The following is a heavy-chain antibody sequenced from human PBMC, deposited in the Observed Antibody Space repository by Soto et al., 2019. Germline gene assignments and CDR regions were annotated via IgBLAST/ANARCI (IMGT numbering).Heavy chain of an antibody. CDR2: IIPILGIA. CDR1: GGTFSSYT. D-gene: IGHD5-12*01. V-gene: IGHV1-69*02. Sequence: QVQLVQSGAEVKNPGSSVKVSCKASGGTFSSYTISWWRQAPGQGLEWMGRIIPILGIANYAQKVQGRVTITADKSMSTSYMELSSLRSEDTAVYYCASKVATICNYAYYLDVWGKGTTVTVSS. CDR3: ASKVATICNYAYYLDV. J-gene: IGHJ6*03.